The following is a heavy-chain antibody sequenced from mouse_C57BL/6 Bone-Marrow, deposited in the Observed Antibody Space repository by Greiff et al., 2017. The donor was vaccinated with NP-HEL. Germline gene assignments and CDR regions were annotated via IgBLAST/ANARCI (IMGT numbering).Heavy chain of an antibody. V-gene: IGHV1-42*01. CDR1: GYSFTGYY. J-gene: IGHJ2*01. Sequence: VQLKESGPELVKPGASVKISCKASGYSFTGYYMNWVKQSPEKSLEWIGEINPSTGGTTYNQKFKAKATLTVDKSSSTAYMQLKSLTSEDSAVYYCARTLYFDYWGQGTTLTVSS. CDR2: INPSTGGT. CDR3: ARTLYFDY.